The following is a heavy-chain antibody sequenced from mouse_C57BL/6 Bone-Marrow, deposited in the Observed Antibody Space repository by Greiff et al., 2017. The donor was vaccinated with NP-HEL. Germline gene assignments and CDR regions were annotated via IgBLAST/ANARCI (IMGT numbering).Heavy chain of an antibody. D-gene: IGHD2-1*01. CDR2: SRNKANDYTT. CDR3: ARDEGNYDAMDY. CDR1: GFTFSDFY. J-gene: IGHJ4*01. Sequence: EVKLMESGGGLVQSGRSLRLSCATSGFTFSDFYMEWVRQAPGKGLEWIAASRNKANDYTTEYSASVKGRFIVSRDTSQSILYLQMNALRAEDTAIYYCARDEGNYDAMDYWGQGTSVTVSS. V-gene: IGHV7-1*01.